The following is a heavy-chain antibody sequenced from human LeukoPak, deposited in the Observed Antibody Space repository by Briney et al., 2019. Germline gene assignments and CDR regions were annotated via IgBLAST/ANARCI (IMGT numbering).Heavy chain of an antibody. CDR2: IIPIFGIA. D-gene: IGHD3-22*01. J-gene: IGHJ6*02. Sequence: ASVKVSCKASGGTFSSYAISWVRQAPGQGLEWMGRIIPIFGIANYAQKFQGRVTITADKSTSTAYMELSSLRSEDTAVYYCAREGITMIVAAPLDYYYYGMDVWGQGTTVTVSS. CDR1: GGTFSSYA. CDR3: AREGITMIVAAPLDYYYYGMDV. V-gene: IGHV1-69*04.